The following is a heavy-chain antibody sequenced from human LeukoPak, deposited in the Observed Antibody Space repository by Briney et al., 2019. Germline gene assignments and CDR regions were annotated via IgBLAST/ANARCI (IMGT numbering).Heavy chain of an antibody. CDR3: ARETMVRGVITAHYYYYYMDV. CDR1: GGSISNYY. Sequence: SETLSLTCTVSGGSISNYYWSWIRQPAGKGLEWIGRSYTSGSTNYNPSLKSRVTMSVDTSKNQFSLKLSSVSAADTAVYYCARETMVRGVITAHYYYYYMDVWGKGTTVTISS. J-gene: IGHJ6*03. D-gene: IGHD3-10*01. CDR2: SYTSGST. V-gene: IGHV4-4*07.